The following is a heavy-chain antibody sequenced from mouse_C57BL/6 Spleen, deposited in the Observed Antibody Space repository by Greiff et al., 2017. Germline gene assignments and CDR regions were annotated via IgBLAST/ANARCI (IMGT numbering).Heavy chain of an antibody. J-gene: IGHJ3*01. CDR3: ARAAYDYDWFAY. V-gene: IGHV1-55*01. CDR1: GYTFTSYW. CDR2: IYPGSGST. D-gene: IGHD2-4*01. Sequence: VQLHQSGAELVKPGASVKMSCKASGYTFTSYWITWVKQRPGQGLEWIGDIYPGSGSTNYNEKFKSKATLTVDTSSSTAYMQLSSLTSEDSAVYYCARAAYDYDWFAYWGQGTLVTVSA.